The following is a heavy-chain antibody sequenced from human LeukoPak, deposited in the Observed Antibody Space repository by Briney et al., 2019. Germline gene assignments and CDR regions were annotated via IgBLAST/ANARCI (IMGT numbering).Heavy chain of an antibody. D-gene: IGHD4-17*01. J-gene: IGHJ3*02. CDR3: VRNDGDDVFDI. CDR2: ISSSSSTI. V-gene: IGHV3-48*01. CDR1: GFTFSTYS. Sequence: GGSLRLSCAASGFTFSTYSMNWVRQAPGKGLEWVSYISSSSSTIYYADSVEGRFTISRDNAKHSLYLQMNTQRAEHTSLYYCVRNDGDDVFDIWGQGTMVTVSS.